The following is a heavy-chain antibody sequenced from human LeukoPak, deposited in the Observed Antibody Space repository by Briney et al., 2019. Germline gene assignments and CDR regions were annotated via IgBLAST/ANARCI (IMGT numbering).Heavy chain of an antibody. Sequence: SVKVSCKASGGTFSSYTISWVRQAPGQGLEWMGRIIPILGIANYAQKFQGRVTITADKSTSTAYMELSSLRSEDTAVYYCARNIFKSSGWYPFDYWGQGTLVTVSS. J-gene: IGHJ4*02. CDR2: IIPILGIA. CDR3: ARNIFKSSGWYPFDY. CDR1: GGTFSSYT. V-gene: IGHV1-69*02. D-gene: IGHD6-19*01.